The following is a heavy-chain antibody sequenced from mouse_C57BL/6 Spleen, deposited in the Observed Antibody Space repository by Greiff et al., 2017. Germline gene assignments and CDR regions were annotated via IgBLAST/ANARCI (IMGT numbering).Heavy chain of an antibody. CDR3: AHYYGSSHWYFDV. J-gene: IGHJ1*03. D-gene: IGHD1-1*01. CDR2: IYPGSGST. Sequence: QVQLQQPGAELVKPGASVKMSCKASGYTFTSYWITWVKQRPGQGLEWIGDIYPGSGSTNYNEKFKSKATLTVDTSSSTAYMQLSSLTSEDSAVYYCAHYYGSSHWYFDVWGTGTTVTVSA. CDR1: GYTFTSYW. V-gene: IGHV1-55*01.